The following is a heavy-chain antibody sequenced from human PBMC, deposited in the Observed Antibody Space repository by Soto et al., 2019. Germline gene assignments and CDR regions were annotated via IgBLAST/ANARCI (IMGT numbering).Heavy chain of an antibody. D-gene: IGHD1-1*01. Sequence: PGESLKISCKGSGYTFTNYWIGWVRQMPGKGLKWMGIIYPGDSDTRYSPSFQGQVTISADKSISTAYLQWSSLKASDTTMYYCARHSWNYNYYYYMDVWGTGTTVTVSS. CDR2: IYPGDSDT. CDR3: ARHSWNYNYYYYMDV. J-gene: IGHJ6*03. CDR1: GYTFTNYW. V-gene: IGHV5-51*01.